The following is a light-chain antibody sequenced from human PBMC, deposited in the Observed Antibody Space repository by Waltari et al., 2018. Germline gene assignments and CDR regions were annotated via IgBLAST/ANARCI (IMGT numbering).Light chain of an antibody. Sequence: EIVMTQSPATLSVSPGESATLSCRASQSLSSTFAWYQQKPDQAPRLLIYSTSTRATGIPARFSGSGSGTEFTLTISSLQSEDFAIYYCQQYNYWPWTFGQGTRVEIK. CDR2: STS. J-gene: IGKJ1*01. V-gene: IGKV3D-15*01. CDR3: QQYNYWPWT. CDR1: QSLSST.